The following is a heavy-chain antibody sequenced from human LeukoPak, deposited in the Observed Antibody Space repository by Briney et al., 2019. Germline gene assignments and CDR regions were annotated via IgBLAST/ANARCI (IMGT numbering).Heavy chain of an antibody. CDR2: ISSSSSYI. D-gene: IGHD1-20*01. Sequence: GGSLRLSCAASGFTFSNDNMNWVRQAPGKGLEWVSSISSSSSYIYYADSVKGRFTISRDNAKNSLYLQMNSLRAEDTAVYYCARDVNWNYCDYWGHGTLVTVSS. V-gene: IGHV3-21*01. J-gene: IGHJ4*01. CDR3: ARDVNWNYCDY. CDR1: GFTFSNDN.